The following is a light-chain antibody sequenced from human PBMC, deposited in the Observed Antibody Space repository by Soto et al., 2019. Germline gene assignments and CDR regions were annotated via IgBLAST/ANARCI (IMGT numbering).Light chain of an antibody. CDR2: GAS. Sequence: EIVMTQSPATLSLSPVERATLSCRASQSIGIYLAWYRQKPGQAPRLLIYGASNRATGIPERFSGSGSGTDFTLTISRLEPQDSAMYYCQQYVISVTFGQGTRLEI. CDR3: QQYVISVT. V-gene: IGKV3-20*01. J-gene: IGKJ5*01. CDR1: QSIGIY.